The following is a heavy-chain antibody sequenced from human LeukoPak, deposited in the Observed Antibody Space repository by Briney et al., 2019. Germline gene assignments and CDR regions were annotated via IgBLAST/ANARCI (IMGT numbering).Heavy chain of an antibody. Sequence: GRTLRLSCASSGFTFSSYSMNGARHAPGKGLEYGSYISSSSSSIYYEDSVKGRLPISRDNAKNSLYMQMNSLRDEDTAVYYCARDNGYSSSWSASGVDYWGQGTLVTVSS. D-gene: IGHD6-13*01. V-gene: IGHV3-48*02. CDR3: ARDNGYSSSWSASGVDY. J-gene: IGHJ4*02. CDR2: ISSSSSSI. CDR1: GFTFSSYS.